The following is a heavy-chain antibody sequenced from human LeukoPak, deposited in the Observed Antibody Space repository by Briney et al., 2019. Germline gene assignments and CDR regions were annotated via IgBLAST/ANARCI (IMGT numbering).Heavy chain of an antibody. CDR3: ARGRGSWYGVYFDY. J-gene: IGHJ4*02. D-gene: IGHD6-13*01. CDR2: IKRDGSEK. V-gene: IGHV3-7*01. CDR1: GFTFTDYW. Sequence: GGTLRLSCAASGFTFTDYWMSWVRQAPGKGLEWVANIKRDGSEKYYVDSVKGRFTISRDNAKNSLYLQMNSLRTEDTAVYYCARGRGSWYGVYFDYWGQGTLVTVSS.